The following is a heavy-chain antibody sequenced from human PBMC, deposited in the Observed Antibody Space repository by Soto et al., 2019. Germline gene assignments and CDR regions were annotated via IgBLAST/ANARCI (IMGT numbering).Heavy chain of an antibody. CDR1: GFTFSSYW. CDR3: ARELYSGYDFDAQYYYYGMDV. J-gene: IGHJ6*02. D-gene: IGHD5-12*01. CDR2: IKQDGSEK. Sequence: GGSLRLSCAASGFTFSSYWMSWVRQAPGKGLEWVANIKQDGSEKYYVDSVKGRFTISRDNAKNSLYLQMNSLRAEDTAVYYCARELYSGYDFDAQYYYYGMDVWGQGTTVTVSS. V-gene: IGHV3-7*03.